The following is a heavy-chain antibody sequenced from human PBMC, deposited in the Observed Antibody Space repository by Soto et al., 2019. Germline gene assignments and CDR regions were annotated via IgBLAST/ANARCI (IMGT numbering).Heavy chain of an antibody. D-gene: IGHD6-13*01. CDR3: ARVPPDYSSSWSTFFDY. CDR2: ISSSSYI. CDR1: GFTFSSYS. J-gene: IGHJ4*02. V-gene: IGHV3-21*04. Sequence: PGGSLRLSCAASGFTFSSYSMNWVRQAPGKGLEWVSSISSSSYIYYADSVKGRYTISRDNAKNSLYLQMNSLRAEDTAVYYCARVPPDYSSSWSTFFDYWGQGTLVTVSS.